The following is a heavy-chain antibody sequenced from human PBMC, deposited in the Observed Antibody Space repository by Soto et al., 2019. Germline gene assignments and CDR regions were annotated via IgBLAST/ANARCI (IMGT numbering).Heavy chain of an antibody. J-gene: IGHJ4*02. V-gene: IGHV3-72*01. D-gene: IGHD2-2*01. CDR2: SRNKDNSHTT. Sequence: VQLVESGGGLVQPGGSLRLSCAVSGFTFSDHHMDWVRQTPGKGLEWVGRSRNKDNSHTTEYAASVKGRFTISRDESKNSLFLQMNSLQTADTAVYFCVRAKFTNSRFNFDFWGQGTLVTVSS. CDR3: VRAKFTNSRFNFDF. CDR1: GFTFSDHH.